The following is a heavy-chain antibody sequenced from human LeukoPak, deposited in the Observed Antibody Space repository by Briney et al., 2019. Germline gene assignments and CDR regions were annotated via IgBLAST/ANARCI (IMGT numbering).Heavy chain of an antibody. V-gene: IGHV4-34*01. CDR2: INHSGST. CDR1: GGPLNDYY. J-gene: IGHJ3*02. D-gene: IGHD5-12*01. Sequence: SGTMSLTCAVYGGPLNDYYWNWLRQPPGKGREWIGEINHSGSTNYHPTYKSRVTISLDTSQNHFSLKLTSVTAADTAVYYCASSGRDVGFAFDIWGQGTLVTISS. CDR3: ASSGRDVGFAFDI.